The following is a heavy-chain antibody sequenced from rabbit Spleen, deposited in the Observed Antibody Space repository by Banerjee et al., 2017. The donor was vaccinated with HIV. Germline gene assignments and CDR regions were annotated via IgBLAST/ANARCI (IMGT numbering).Heavy chain of an antibody. Sequence: QSLEESGGDLVKPGASLTLTCTASGLDFSSNYRICWVRQAPGKGPEWIACIDGGGRTYYASWAKGRFTISKTSSTTVTLQVTSLTAADTATYFCASGYGDYTALNLWGPGTLVTVS. V-gene: IGHV1S40*01. CDR2: IDGGGRT. CDR3: ASGYGDYTALNL. J-gene: IGHJ4*01. D-gene: IGHD2-1*01. CDR1: GLDFSSNYR.